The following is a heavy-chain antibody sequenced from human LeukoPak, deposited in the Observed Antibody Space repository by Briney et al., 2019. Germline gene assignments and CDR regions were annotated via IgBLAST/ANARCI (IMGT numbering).Heavy chain of an antibody. CDR3: ARGRCFDWLRINNWFDP. CDR2: INHSGST. J-gene: IGHJ5*02. Sequence: GSLRLSCAASGFTFSSYSMNWVRQPPGKGLEWIGEINHSGSTNYNPSLKSRVTISVDTSKNQFSLKLSSVTAADTAVYYCARGRCFDWLRINNWFDPWGQGTLVTVSS. D-gene: IGHD3-9*01. V-gene: IGHV4-34*01. CDR1: GFTFSSYS.